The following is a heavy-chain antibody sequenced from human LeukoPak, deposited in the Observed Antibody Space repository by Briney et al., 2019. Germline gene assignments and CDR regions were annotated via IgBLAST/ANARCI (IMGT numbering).Heavy chain of an antibody. CDR2: ISGSGGST. CDR1: GFTFSSYA. CDR3: AKPLFGYDSSGFPRRDY. Sequence: GGSLRLSCAASGFTFSSYAMSWVRQAPGKGLEWVSAISGSGGSTYYADSVKGRFTISRDNSKNTLYLQMNSLRAEDTAVYYCAKPLFGYDSSGFPRRDYWGQGTLVTVSS. V-gene: IGHV3-23*01. J-gene: IGHJ4*02. D-gene: IGHD3-22*01.